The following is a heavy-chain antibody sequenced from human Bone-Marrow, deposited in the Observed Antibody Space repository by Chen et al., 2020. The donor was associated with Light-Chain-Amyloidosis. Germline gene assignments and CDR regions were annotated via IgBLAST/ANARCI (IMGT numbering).Heavy chain of an antibody. V-gene: IGHV5-51*01. CDR2: IYPDGGDG. D-gene: IGHD5-12*01. CDR3: ARRRAGYNLDY. J-gene: IGHJ4*02. Sequence: EVQLEQSGPEVKKPGESLHISCKGSGYTFPNYWIGWVRQMPGKGLGWMGVIYPDGGDGGYSPSLGGEVTISADKSITTGYLQWRSVKAPGTGMYYCARRRAGYNLDYWGQGTLVTVSS. CDR1: GYTFPNYW.